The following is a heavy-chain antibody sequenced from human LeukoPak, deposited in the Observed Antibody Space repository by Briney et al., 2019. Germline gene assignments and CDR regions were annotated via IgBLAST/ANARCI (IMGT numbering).Heavy chain of an antibody. D-gene: IGHD6-25*01. Sequence: GGSLRLSCVASGFSFNNYRMTWVRQDPGKGTEWVANIKQDGSEKQFVDSVKGRFAISRDNAKKSLYLQINTLRAEDTAVYYCVRGPHIAATSYWGQGTLVTVSS. V-gene: IGHV3-7*03. CDR3: VRGPHIAATSY. CDR1: GFSFNNYR. J-gene: IGHJ4*02. CDR2: IKQDGSEK.